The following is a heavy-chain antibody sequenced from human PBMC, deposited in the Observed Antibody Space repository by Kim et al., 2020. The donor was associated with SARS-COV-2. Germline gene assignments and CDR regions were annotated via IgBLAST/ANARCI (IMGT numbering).Heavy chain of an antibody. Sequence: GSLRLSCVASGFSFTNSWLAWVRQAPGKGLEFVAGINHGGTSASVKGRFTVSRDDARNSLSLQVDSLRVEDTAVYYCVRDPAYGAFDFWGQGTLVTVSS. D-gene: IGHD2-21*01. CDR3: VRDPAYGAFDF. CDR1: GFSFTNSW. CDR2: INHGGT. J-gene: IGHJ3*01. V-gene: IGHV3-7*01.